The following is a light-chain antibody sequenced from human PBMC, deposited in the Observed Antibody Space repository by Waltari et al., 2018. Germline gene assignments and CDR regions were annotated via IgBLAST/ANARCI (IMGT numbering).Light chain of an antibody. J-gene: IGKJ4*01. CDR2: DAS. V-gene: IGKV3-15*01. CDR3: QHYNTWPLT. Sequence: EVVMTQSPDTLSVSPGERVTLSCRASQGVRNKLAWYQQKPGQAPRLLIYDASVRATGVPARFSGSGFGTEFTLTISSLQSEDSTVYYCQHYNTWPLTFGGGTKVEIK. CDR1: QGVRNK.